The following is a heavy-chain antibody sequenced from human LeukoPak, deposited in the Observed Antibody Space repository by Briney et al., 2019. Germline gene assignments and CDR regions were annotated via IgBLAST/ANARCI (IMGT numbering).Heavy chain of an antibody. CDR2: INGSGGST. D-gene: IGHD5-12*01. V-gene: IGHV3-23*01. J-gene: IGHJ4*02. Sequence: PGGSLRLSCAASGFTFSSYCMSRVRQAPGKGLEWVSAINGSGGSTYYADSVKGRFTISRDNSKNTLYLQMNSLRAEDTAVYYCAKRANSGYGTIYYFDYWGQGTLVTVSS. CDR1: GFTFSSYC. CDR3: AKRANSGYGTIYYFDY.